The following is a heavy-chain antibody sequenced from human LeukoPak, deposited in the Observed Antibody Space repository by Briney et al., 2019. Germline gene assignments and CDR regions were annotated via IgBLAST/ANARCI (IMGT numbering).Heavy chain of an antibody. CDR3: ARDYYDSSGFGAFDI. Sequence: ASVTVSFKASGYTFTDYYMHWMRQAPGQGLAWMGWINPNSGGTNYAQKFQGRVTMTRDTSISTAYMELSRLRSDDTAVYYCARDYYDSSGFGAFDIWGQGTMVTVSS. D-gene: IGHD3-22*01. V-gene: IGHV1-2*02. J-gene: IGHJ3*02. CDR2: INPNSGGT. CDR1: GYTFTDYY.